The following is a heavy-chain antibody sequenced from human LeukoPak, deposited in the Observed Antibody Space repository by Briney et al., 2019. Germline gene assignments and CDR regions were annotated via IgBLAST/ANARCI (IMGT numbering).Heavy chain of an antibody. D-gene: IGHD5-18*01. J-gene: IGHJ4*02. CDR3: ARGLGYSYGNLFDY. CDR1: GFTFSSYW. V-gene: IGHV3-74*01. Sequence: GSLRLSCAASGFTFSSYWMHWVRQTPGKGLVWVSRINSDGSSTSYADSVKGRFTISRDNAKNTLYLQMNSLRAEDTAVYYCARGLGYSYGNLFDYWGQGTLVTVSS. CDR2: INSDGSST.